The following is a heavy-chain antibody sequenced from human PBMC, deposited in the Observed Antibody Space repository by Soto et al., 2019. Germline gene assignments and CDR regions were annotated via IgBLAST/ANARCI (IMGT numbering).Heavy chain of an antibody. D-gene: IGHD1-26*01. V-gene: IGHV3-33*01. Sequence: QVQLVESGGGVVQPGRSLRLSCAASGFSFNNYGMNWVRQAPGKGLEWVAVIWYEGRNKFYADSVKGRFTISRDNSKNTLYLQMNSLRVEDTAVYYCARDPGAGATTDWFDAWGQGTLVTVSS. CDR1: GFSFNNYG. J-gene: IGHJ5*02. CDR2: IWYEGRNK. CDR3: ARDPGAGATTDWFDA.